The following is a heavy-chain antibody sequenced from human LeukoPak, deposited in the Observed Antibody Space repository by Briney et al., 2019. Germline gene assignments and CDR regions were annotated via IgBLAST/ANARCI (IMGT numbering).Heavy chain of an antibody. D-gene: IGHD5-18*01. J-gene: IGHJ4*02. Sequence: SETLSLSCTVSGGSISSGDYYWSWIRQPPGKGLEWIGYIYYSGSTYYNPSLKSRVTISVDTSKNQFSLKLSSVTAADTAVYYCARVGTAMVTPFASWGQGTLVTVSS. CDR1: GGSISSGDYY. CDR3: ARVGTAMVTPFAS. CDR2: IYYSGST. V-gene: IGHV4-30-4*01.